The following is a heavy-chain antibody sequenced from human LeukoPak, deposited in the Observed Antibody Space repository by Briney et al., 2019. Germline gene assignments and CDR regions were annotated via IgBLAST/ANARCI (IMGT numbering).Heavy chain of an antibody. V-gene: IGHV5-51*01. D-gene: IGHD5-12*01. Sequence: GESLKISCKGSGYSFTNYWIGWVRQMPGEGLEWMGIIYPGDSNTRYSPSFQGQVTISADKSISTAYLQWSSLKASDTAMYYCARHGTSGGYDLDYWGQGTLVTVSS. CDR3: ARHGTSGGYDLDY. J-gene: IGHJ4*02. CDR2: IYPGDSNT. CDR1: GYSFTNYW.